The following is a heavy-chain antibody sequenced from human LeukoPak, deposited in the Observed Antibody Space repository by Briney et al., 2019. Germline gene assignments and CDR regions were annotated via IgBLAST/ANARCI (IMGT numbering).Heavy chain of an antibody. V-gene: IGHV4-38-2*02. D-gene: IGHD6-13*01. Sequence: SETLSLTCTVSGYSISSGYYWGWIRQPPGKGLEWIGEIYHSGSTNYNPSLKSRVTISVDKSKNQFSLKLSSVTAADTAVYYCAREGSSSWYRGIDPWGQGTLVTVSS. CDR2: IYHSGST. J-gene: IGHJ5*02. CDR3: AREGSSSWYRGIDP. CDR1: GYSISSGYY.